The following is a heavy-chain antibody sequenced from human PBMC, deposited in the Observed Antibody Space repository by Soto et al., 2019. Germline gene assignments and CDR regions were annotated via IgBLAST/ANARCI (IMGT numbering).Heavy chain of an antibody. V-gene: IGHV4-30-2*01. J-gene: IGHJ4*02. CDR1: GGAISSGGYS. CDR3: ARARTTVTTIDY. Sequence: QLQLQESGSGPVKPSQTLSLTCAVSGGAISSGGYSWSWIRQPPGKGLDWIGYIYHSGSTYYNPSLMSRFVISVDRSQNQFSLQLSAVTAADTAVYYWARARTTVTTIDYWGQVTLVTV. CDR2: IYHSGST. D-gene: IGHD4-17*01.